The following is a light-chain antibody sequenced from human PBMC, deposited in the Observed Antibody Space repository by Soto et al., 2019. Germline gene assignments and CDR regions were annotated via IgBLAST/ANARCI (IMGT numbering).Light chain of an antibody. J-gene: IGKJ4*02. Sequence: DIQSTQSATLLSPSVGDRVTITCRASQGISSYLAWYQPRPGTAPKLQTYHDCTLESGVPASVSGSGSGTEFTLTIRRPQYVDVEFCHWYRNPSSMLTFGGGTKVDIK. CDR2: HDC. V-gene: IGKV1-9*01. CDR1: QGISSY. CDR3: YRNPSSMLT.